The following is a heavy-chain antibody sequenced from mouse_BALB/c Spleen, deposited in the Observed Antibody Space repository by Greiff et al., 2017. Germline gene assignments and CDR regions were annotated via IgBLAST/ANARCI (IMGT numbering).Heavy chain of an antibody. CDR1: GYSITSGYY. CDR2: ISYDGSN. J-gene: IGHJ2*01. Sequence: EVKLVESGPGLVKPSQSLSLTCSVTGYSITSGYYWNWIRQFPGNKLEWMGYISYDGSNNYNPSLKNRISITRDTSKNQFFLKLNSVTTEDTATYYCASGDYDPFDYWGQGTTLTVSS. CDR3: ASGDYDPFDY. V-gene: IGHV3-6*02. D-gene: IGHD2-4*01.